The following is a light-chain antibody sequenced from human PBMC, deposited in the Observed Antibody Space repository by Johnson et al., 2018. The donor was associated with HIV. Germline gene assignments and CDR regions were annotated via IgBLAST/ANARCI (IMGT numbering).Light chain of an antibody. CDR2: DNN. Sequence: QSVLTQPPSVSAAPGQKVTISCSGSSSNIGNNYVSWYQQVPGTAPKVLIYDNNKRPSGIPDRFSGSKSGTSATLGITGLQTGDEADYYCGTWDSILSAPYVVGTGSKVTVL. CDR3: GTWDSILSAPYV. CDR1: SSNIGNNY. V-gene: IGLV1-51*01. J-gene: IGLJ1*01.